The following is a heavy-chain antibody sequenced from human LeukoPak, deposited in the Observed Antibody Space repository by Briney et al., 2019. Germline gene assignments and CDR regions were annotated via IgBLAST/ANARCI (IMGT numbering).Heavy chain of an antibody. CDR1: GFTFDDYA. CDR2: ISSSSSTI. J-gene: IGHJ4*02. Sequence: PGGSLRLSCAASGFTFDDYAMHWVRQAPGKGLEWVSYISSSSSTIYYADSVKGRFTISRDNAKNSLYLQMNSLRDEDTAVYYCARDYTPTTVVTSEIDYWGQGTLVTVSS. V-gene: IGHV3-48*02. D-gene: IGHD4-23*01. CDR3: ARDYTPTTVVTSEIDY.